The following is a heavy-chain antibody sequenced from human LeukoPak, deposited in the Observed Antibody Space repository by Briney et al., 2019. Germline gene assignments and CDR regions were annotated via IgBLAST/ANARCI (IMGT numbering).Heavy chain of an antibody. CDR3: ARGIDYDSSICMDCYYYYYMDV. D-gene: IGHD3-22*01. CDR2: MSPNSGNT. V-gene: IGHV1-8*03. CDR1: GYTFTSYD. Sequence: ASVKVSCKASGYTFTSYDINWVRQATGQGLEWMGWMSPNSGNTGYAQKFQSRVTITRNTSISTAYMELSSLRSEDTAVYYCARGIDYDSSICMDCYYYYYMDVWGKGTTVTVSS. J-gene: IGHJ6*03.